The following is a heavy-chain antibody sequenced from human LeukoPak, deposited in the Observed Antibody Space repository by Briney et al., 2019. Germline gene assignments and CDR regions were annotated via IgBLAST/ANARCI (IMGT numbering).Heavy chain of an antibody. D-gene: IGHD3-3*01. CDR3: AVGSYCDFGSGYSLDP. CDR1: GGTFSSYA. CDR2: IIPIFGTA. Sequence: GASVKVSCKASGGTFSSYAISWVRQAPGQGLEWMGRIIPIFGTANYAQKFQGRVTITTDESTSTAYMELSSLRSEDTAVYYCAVGSYCDFGSGYSLDPWGQGTLVTVSS. V-gene: IGHV1-69*05. J-gene: IGHJ5*02.